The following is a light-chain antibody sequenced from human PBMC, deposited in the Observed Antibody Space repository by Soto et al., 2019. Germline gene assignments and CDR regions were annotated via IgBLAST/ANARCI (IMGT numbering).Light chain of an antibody. Sequence: QSVLTQPSSVSGSPGQSITISCTGTSSDIGAYNFVSWYQQHPGKVPKVIIYAVSNRPSGVPDRFSGSKSGNTASLTISGLQPDDESDYYCNSFTRSNTLVLGGGT. CDR2: AVS. CDR1: SSDIGAYNF. J-gene: IGLJ3*02. V-gene: IGLV2-14*01. CDR3: NSFTRSNTLV.